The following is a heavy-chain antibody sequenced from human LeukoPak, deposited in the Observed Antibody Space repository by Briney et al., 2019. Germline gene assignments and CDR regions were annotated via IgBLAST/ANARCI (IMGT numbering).Heavy chain of an antibody. D-gene: IGHD3-16*01. Sequence: NSSETLSLTCAVSGGSISSSNWWSWVRQPPGKGLEWIGEIYHSGSTNYNPSLKSRVTISVDKSKNQFSLKLSSVTAADTAVYYCARGENGIGAAFDIWGQGTMVTVSS. CDR3: ARGENGIGAAFDI. CDR2: IYHSGST. J-gene: IGHJ3*02. V-gene: IGHV4-4*02. CDR1: GGSISSSNW.